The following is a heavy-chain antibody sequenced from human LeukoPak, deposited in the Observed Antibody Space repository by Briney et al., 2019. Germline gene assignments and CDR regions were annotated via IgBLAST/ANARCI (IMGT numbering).Heavy chain of an antibody. J-gene: IGHJ4*02. Sequence: ASVKVSCKASGYTFTSYDINWVRQAPGQGLEWMGWMNPNSGNTGYAQKFQGRVTITRNTSISTAYMELGSLRSEDTAVYYCARLVGATADYWGQGTLVTVSS. V-gene: IGHV1-8*03. D-gene: IGHD1-26*01. CDR3: ARLVGATADY. CDR2: MNPNSGNT. CDR1: GYTFTSYD.